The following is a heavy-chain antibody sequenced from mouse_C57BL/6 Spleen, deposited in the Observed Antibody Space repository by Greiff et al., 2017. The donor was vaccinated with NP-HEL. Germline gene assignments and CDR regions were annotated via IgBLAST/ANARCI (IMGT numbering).Heavy chain of an antibody. J-gene: IGHJ2*01. D-gene: IGHD1-1*01. CDR2: IYPRSGNT. CDR3: ARRDYGSRYFDY. V-gene: IGHV1-81*01. CDR1: GYTFTSYG. Sequence: VQLQQSGAELARPGASVKLSCKASGYTFTSYGISWVKQRTGQGLEWIGEIYPRSGNTYYNEKFKGKATLTADKSSSTAYMELRSLTSEDSAVYFCARRDYGSRYFDYWGQGTTLTVSS.